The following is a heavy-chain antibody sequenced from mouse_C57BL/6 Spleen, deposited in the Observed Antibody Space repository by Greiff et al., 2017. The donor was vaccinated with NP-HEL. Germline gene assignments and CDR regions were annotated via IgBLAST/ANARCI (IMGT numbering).Heavy chain of an antibody. Sequence: QVQLKESGAELVRPGASVTLSCKASGYTFTDYEMHWVKQTPVHGLEWIGAIDPETGGTAYNQKFKGKAILTADKSSSTAYMELRSLTSEDSAVYYCTRPRYYGSSYSAMDYWGQGTSVTVSS. D-gene: IGHD1-1*01. V-gene: IGHV1-15*01. CDR1: GYTFTDYE. J-gene: IGHJ4*01. CDR2: IDPETGGT. CDR3: TRPRYYGSSYSAMDY.